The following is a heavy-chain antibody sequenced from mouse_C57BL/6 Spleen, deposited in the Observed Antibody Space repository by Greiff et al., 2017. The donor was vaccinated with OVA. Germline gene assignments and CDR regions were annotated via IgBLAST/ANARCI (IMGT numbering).Heavy chain of an antibody. CDR1: GYAFTNYL. D-gene: IGHD1-1*01. CDR2: INPGSGGT. CDR3: AREYYGSIPWFAY. Sequence: VQLQQSGAELVRPGTSVKVSCKASGYAFTNYLIEWVKQRPGQGLEWIGVINPGSGGTNYNEKFKGTATLTADKSSSTAYRQRSSLTAEDSAVYCCAREYYGSIPWFAYWGQGTLVTVSA. J-gene: IGHJ3*01. V-gene: IGHV1-54*01.